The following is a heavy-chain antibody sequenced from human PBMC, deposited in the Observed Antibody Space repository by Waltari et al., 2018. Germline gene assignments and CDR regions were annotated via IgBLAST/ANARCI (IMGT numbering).Heavy chain of an antibody. V-gene: IGHV3-23*01. D-gene: IGHD5-12*01. Sequence: EVRLLESGGGLVQPGGSLRLSCAASGCTFSSYAMNWVRRAPGKGLEGVSAISGSGSDTFYADSVKGRFTISRDNSKNTLYLQMNSLRVDDTAVYYCAKERGGYSGFGGSDYWGQGTLVTVSS. CDR2: ISGSGSDT. J-gene: IGHJ4*02. CDR3: AKERGGYSGFGGSDY. CDR1: GCTFSSYA.